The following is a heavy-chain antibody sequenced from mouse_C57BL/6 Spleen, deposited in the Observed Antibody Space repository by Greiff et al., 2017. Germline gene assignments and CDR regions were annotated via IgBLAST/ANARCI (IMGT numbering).Heavy chain of an antibody. CDR3: AREGLAYAMDY. CDR1: GYTFTSYW. Sequence: QVQLQQPGAELVRPGTSVKLSCKASGYTFTSYWMHWVKQRPGQGLEWIGVIDPSDSYTNYNQKFKGKATLTVDTSSSTAYLQLSSLTSEDSAVYYCAREGLAYAMDYWGQGTSVTVSS. CDR2: IDPSDSYT. J-gene: IGHJ4*01. V-gene: IGHV1-59*01.